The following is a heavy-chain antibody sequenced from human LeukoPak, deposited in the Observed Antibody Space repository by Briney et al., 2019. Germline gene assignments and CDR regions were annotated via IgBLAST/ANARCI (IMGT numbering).Heavy chain of an antibody. V-gene: IGHV1-46*04. CDR2: INPSAGST. CDR1: GYTFTSYY. J-gene: IGHJ5*02. CDR3: ARDRGGWYTNWFDP. D-gene: IGHD6-19*01. Sequence: ASVKVSCKASGYTFTSYYIHWVRQAPGQGLEWMGIINPSAGSTTYAQNLQGRVTMTRDTSISTAYMELSRLRSDDTAGYYCARDRGGWYTNWFDPWGQGTLVTVSS.